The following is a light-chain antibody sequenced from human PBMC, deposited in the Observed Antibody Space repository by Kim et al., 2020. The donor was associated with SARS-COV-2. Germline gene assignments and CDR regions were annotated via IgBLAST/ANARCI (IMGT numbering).Light chain of an antibody. J-gene: IGLJ3*02. CDR3: SAWDSSLNAWV. Sequence: QTATLTCTGNNNNVGNQGAAWLQQHQGHPPKLLSYRNNNRPSGISERFSASRSGDTASLTITGLQREDETDYYCSAWDSSLNAWVFGGGTQLTVL. V-gene: IGLV10-54*04. CDR1: NNNVGNQG. CDR2: RNN.